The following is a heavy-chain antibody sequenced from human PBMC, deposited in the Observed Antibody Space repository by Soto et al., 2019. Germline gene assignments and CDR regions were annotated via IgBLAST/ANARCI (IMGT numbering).Heavy chain of an antibody. CDR3: VRSGDNYNLLDF. Sequence: GGSLRLSCAASGFTFSDYYMSWIRQTPGKGLEWIGYSSNSGSFTGYADSVKGRFSISRDNAKNSLYLQINSLRGEDTAIYYCVRSGDNYNLLDFWGQGTPVTVSS. V-gene: IGHV3-11*06. CDR1: GFTFSDYY. D-gene: IGHD1-1*01. J-gene: IGHJ4*02. CDR2: SSNSGSFT.